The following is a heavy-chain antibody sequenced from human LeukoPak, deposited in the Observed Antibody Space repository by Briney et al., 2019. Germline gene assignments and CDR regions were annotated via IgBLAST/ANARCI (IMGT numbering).Heavy chain of an antibody. CDR3: ARDQPHAASWFDP. J-gene: IGHJ5*02. V-gene: IGHV3-23*01. D-gene: IGHD2-2*01. CDR2: INPTGVRT. Sequence: GGSLRLSCAASTINFSDYGMDWVRQAPGRGLEWVSTINPTGVRTYYADSVRGRFTISRDNSKNTVFLQINSLRVEDTAIYYCARDQPHAASWFDPWGQGTLVTVSS. CDR1: TINFSDYG.